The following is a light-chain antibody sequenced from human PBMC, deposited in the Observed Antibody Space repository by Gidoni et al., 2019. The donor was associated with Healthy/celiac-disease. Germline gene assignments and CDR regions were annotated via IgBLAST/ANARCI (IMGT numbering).Light chain of an antibody. CDR2: DAS. CDR3: QQYDTPPQ. Sequence: DIQMTQSPSSLSASVGDRVTITCQASQDISNYLNWYQQKPGKAPKLLIYDASNLETGVPSRFSGSGSGTDFTFTISSLQPEDIATYYCQQYDTPPQFGPGTKVDIK. V-gene: IGKV1-33*01. J-gene: IGKJ3*01. CDR1: QDISNY.